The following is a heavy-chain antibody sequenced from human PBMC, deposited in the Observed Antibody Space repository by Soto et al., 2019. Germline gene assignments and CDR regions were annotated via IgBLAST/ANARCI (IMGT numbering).Heavy chain of an antibody. V-gene: IGHV4-39*01. J-gene: IGHJ4*02. CDR2: VYYRGRS. CDR1: GGSVTNSSYY. D-gene: IGHD4-17*01. CDR3: VSQRTTVPTQAYFDY. Sequence: SETLSLTCPVSGGSVTNSSYYWAWIRQSPGKGPEWIGSVYYRGRSYSKSSVKSRVTISVDTSKNRFSLSLNSVTASDTAVYFCVSQRTTVPTQAYFDYWGPGALVTVSS.